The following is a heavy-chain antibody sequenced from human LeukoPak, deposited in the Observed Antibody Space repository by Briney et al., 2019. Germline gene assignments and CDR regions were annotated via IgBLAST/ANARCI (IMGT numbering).Heavy chain of an antibody. V-gene: IGHV4-59*01. D-gene: IGHD1-26*01. CDR3: ARDQEYSGSYYRYFDY. J-gene: IGHJ4*02. Sequence: PSETLSLTCTVSGDSLSIYYWSWIRQPPGKGLEWIGYIYSRGLTRGSTNYNPSLKSRVTISVDTSKNQFSLRLSSVTAADTAVYYCARDQEYSGSYYRYFDYWGQGTLVTVSS. CDR2: IYSRGLTRGST. CDR1: GDSLSIYY.